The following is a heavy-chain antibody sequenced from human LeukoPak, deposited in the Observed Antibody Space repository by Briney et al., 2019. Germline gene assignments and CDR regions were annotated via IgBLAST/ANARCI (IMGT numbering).Heavy chain of an antibody. D-gene: IGHD6-13*01. CDR1: GFTFSSYS. V-gene: IGHV3-48*01. J-gene: IGHJ4*02. CDR3: ARDRSLPGIAAAGLDY. CDR2: ISSSSSTI. Sequence: GGSLRLSCAASGFTFSSYSMNWVRQAPGKGLEWVSYISSSSSTIYYADSVKGRFTISRDNAKNSLYLQMNSLRAEDTAVYYCARDRSLPGIAAAGLDYWGQGTLVTVSS.